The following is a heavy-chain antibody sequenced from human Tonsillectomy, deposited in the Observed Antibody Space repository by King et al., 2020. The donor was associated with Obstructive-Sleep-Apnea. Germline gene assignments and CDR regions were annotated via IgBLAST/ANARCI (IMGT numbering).Heavy chain of an antibody. J-gene: IGHJ4*02. D-gene: IGHD5-24*01. CDR1: CGSVSCTSYY. CDR2: IYYSGST. V-gene: IGHV4-39*07. CDR3: ARPSGREMATIDY. Sequence: LQLQESGPGLVKPSETLSLTCTVYCGSVSCTSYYWGWIRQPPGKVLVWIGGIYYSGSTYFNPSLKGRVTISLATPTNQSSLKLSSLTAADTAVYYCARPSGREMATIDYWGQGTLVTVSS.